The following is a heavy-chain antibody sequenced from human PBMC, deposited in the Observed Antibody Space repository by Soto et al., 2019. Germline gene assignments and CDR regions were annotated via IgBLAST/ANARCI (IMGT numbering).Heavy chain of an antibody. J-gene: IGHJ6*03. V-gene: IGHV6-1*01. D-gene: IGHD1-26*01. CDR1: GDSVSSNSAA. CDR2: TYYRSKWYN. Sequence: PSQTLSLTCAISGDSVSSNSAAWNWIRQSPSRGLEWLGRTYYRSKWYNDYAVSVKSRITINPDTSKNQFSLQLNSVTPEDTAVYYCARDMGRGPIGWENYMDVWGKGTTVTVSS. CDR3: ARDMGRGPIGWENYMDV.